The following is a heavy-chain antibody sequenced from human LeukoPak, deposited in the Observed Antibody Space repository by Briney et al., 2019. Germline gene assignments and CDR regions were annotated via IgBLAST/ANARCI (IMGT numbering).Heavy chain of an antibody. Sequence: SQTLSLTCAISGDSASSNTATWNWTRQSPSRRLEWLGSTYYRSKWSNNYAVSVQSRITINPDTSKNQFSLQLNSVTPDDTAMYYCTRALGVVFDFWGQGTLVTVSS. CDR2: TYYRSKWSN. J-gene: IGHJ4*02. CDR3: TRALGVVFDF. V-gene: IGHV6-1*01. D-gene: IGHD2-8*01. CDR1: GDSASSNTAT.